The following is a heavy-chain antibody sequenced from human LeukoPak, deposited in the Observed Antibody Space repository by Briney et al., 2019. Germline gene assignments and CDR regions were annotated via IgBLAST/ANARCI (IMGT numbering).Heavy chain of an antibody. CDR2: IYTSGST. V-gene: IGHV4-61*02. CDR3: ARSIPIYDFWSGCAFPYMDV. Sequence: PSQTLSLTCTVSGGSISSGSYYWSWIRQPAGKGLEWIGRIYTSGSTNYNPSLKSRVTISVDTSKNQFSLKLSSVTAADTAVYYCARSIPIYDFWSGCAFPYMDVWGKGTTVTVSS. D-gene: IGHD3-3*01. CDR1: GGSISSGSYY. J-gene: IGHJ6*03.